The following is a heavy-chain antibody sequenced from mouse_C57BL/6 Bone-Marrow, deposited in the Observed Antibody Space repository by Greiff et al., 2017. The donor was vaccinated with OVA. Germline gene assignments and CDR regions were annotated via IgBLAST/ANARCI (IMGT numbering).Heavy chain of an antibody. D-gene: IGHD3-2*02. Sequence: QVQLKESGAELARPGASVKLSCKASGYTFTSYGISWVKQRTGQGLEWIGEIYPRSGNTYYNEKFKGKATLTADKSSSTAYMELRSLTSEDSAVEFCASPETAQAAWFAYWGQGTLVTVSA. V-gene: IGHV1-81*01. CDR1: GYTFTSYG. CDR2: IYPRSGNT. CDR3: ASPETAQAAWFAY. J-gene: IGHJ3*01.